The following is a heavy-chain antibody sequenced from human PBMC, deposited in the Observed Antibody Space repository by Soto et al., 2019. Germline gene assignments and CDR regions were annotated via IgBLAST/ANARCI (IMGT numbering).Heavy chain of an antibody. CDR2: IKSKIDGGTT. V-gene: IGHV3-15*07. Sequence: EVHLVESGGGLVEPGGSLRLSCAASGLTFTRAWINWVRQAPGKGLEWVGRIKSKIDGGTTDFAAPVKGRFAISKDDSRDIVYLQMDNLKIEDTGVYYCTIYSDFTATLVSFDYWGLGTLVTLSS. J-gene: IGHJ4*01. CDR1: GLTFTRAW. D-gene: IGHD2-15*01. CDR3: TIYSDFTATLVSFDY.